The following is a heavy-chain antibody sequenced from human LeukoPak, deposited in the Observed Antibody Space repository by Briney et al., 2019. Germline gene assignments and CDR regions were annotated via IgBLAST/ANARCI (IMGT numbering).Heavy chain of an antibody. Sequence: GGSLRLSCAASGFTFSSYAMHWVRQAPGKGLEWVAVISYDGSNKYYADSVKGRFTISRDNSKNTLYLQMNSLRAEDTAVYYCARDKWLTTTHYFDYWGQGTLVTVSS. CDR2: ISYDGSNK. CDR1: GFTFSSYA. V-gene: IGHV3-30*04. D-gene: IGHD4-11*01. J-gene: IGHJ4*02. CDR3: ARDKWLTTTHYFDY.